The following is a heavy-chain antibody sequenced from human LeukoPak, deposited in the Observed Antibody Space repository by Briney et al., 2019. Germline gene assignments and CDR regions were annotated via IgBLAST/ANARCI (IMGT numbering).Heavy chain of an antibody. CDR1: GFTFSSYS. CDR3: ARENRKVVTYVNYYYYYGMDV. V-gene: IGHV3-48*02. CDR2: ISSSSSTI. Sequence: GGSLRLSCAASGFTFSSYSMNWVCQAPGKGLEWVSYISSSSSTIYYADSVKGRFTISRDNAKNSLYLQMNSLRDEDTAVYYCARENRKVVTYVNYYYYYGMDVWGQGTTVTVSS. J-gene: IGHJ6*02. D-gene: IGHD3-22*01.